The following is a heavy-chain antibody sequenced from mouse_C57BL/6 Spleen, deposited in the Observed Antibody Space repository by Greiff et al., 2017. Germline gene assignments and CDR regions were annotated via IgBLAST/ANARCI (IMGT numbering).Heavy chain of an antibody. CDR1: GFNIKDDY. D-gene: IGHD1-1*01. CDR2: IDPENGDT. CDR3: TTGYYYGSSLDY. Sequence: EVQLQQSGAELVRPGASVKLSCTASGFNIKDDYMHWVKQRPEQGLEWIGWIDPENGDTEYASKFQGKATITADTSSNTAYLQLSSLTSEDTAVYYCTTGYYYGSSLDYWGQGTTLTVSS. J-gene: IGHJ2*01. V-gene: IGHV14-4*01.